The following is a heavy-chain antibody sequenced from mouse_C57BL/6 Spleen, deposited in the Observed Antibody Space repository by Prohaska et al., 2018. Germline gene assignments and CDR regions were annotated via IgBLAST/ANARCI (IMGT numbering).Heavy chain of an antibody. CDR3: TAPAGSSDY. J-gene: IGHJ2*01. CDR1: GFTFSNYW. CDR2: IRLKSDNYST. D-gene: IGHD1-3*01. V-gene: IGHV6-3*01. Sequence: EVKLEESGGGLVQPGGSMKLSCVASGFTFSNYWMNWVRQSTEKGLEWVAQIRLKSDNYSTHYAESVKGRFTISRDDYKSSVYLQMNNLRAEDTGIYYCTAPAGSSDYWGQGTTLTVSS.